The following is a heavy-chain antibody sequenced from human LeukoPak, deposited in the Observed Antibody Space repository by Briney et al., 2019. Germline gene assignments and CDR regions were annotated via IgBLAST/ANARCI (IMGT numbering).Heavy chain of an antibody. D-gene: IGHD6-6*01. CDR3: ARDLSYSSSSGGAFDI. J-gene: IGHJ3*02. CDR1: GFTFSSYS. V-gene: IGHV3-21*01. CDR2: ISSSSSYI. Sequence: GGSLRLSRAASGFTFSSYSMNWVRQAPGKGLEWVSSISSSSSYIYYADSVKGRFTISRDNAKNSLYLQMNSLRAEDTAVYYCARDLSYSSSSGGAFDIWGQGTMVTVSS.